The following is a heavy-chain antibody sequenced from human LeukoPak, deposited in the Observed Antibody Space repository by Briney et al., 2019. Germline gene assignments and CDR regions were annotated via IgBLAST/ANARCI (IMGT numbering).Heavy chain of an antibody. CDR1: GYSVSSAYY. D-gene: IGHD3-3*01. CDR2: IYYSGST. J-gene: IGHJ5*02. V-gene: IGHV4-38-2*02. CDR3: ARDLSHYDFWSGYSNWFDP. Sequence: SETLSLTCTVSGYSVSSAYYWGWIRQPPGKGLEWIGSIYYSGSTYYNPSLKSRVTISVDTSKNQFSLKLSSVTAADTAVYYCARDLSHYDFWSGYSNWFDPWGQGTLVTVSS.